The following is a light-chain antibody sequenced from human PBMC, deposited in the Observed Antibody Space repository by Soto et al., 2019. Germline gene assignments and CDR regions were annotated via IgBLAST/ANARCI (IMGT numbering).Light chain of an antibody. J-gene: IGLJ1*01. V-gene: IGLV2-11*01. CDR1: SSDVGGYNY. CDR3: SSYTTSNTYV. Sequence: QSVLTQPRSVSGAPGQSVTISCTGTSSDVGGYNYVSWYQQHPGKAPKLMIYDVSKRPSGVPDRFSGSKSGNTASLTISGLQDEDEADYYCSSYTTSNTYVFGTGTKVTV. CDR2: DVS.